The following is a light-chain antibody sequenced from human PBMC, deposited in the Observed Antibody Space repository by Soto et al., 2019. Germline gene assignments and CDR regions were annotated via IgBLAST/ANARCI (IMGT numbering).Light chain of an antibody. Sequence: DTQLTQTPSTLSASVGEEVTITCRASQGISRYLSWYPQKAGRAPKLLISAASTLQSGVPARFSGNGSGTDFTLSINSLQPEDFSTYYCQQLNTYPVTFGGGTKVDI. J-gene: IGKJ4*01. CDR1: QGISRY. CDR2: AAS. CDR3: QQLNTYPVT. V-gene: IGKV1-9*01.